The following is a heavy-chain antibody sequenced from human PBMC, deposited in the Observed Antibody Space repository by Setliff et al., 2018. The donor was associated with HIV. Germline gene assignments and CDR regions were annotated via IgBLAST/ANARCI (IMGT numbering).Heavy chain of an antibody. CDR1: GYIFTDYY. V-gene: IGHV1-2*02. D-gene: IGHD6-13*01. J-gene: IGHJ4*02. CDR3: LRRATAAEVFDY. CDR2: INSKSGDT. Sequence: ASVKVSCKASGYIFTDYYIHWVRQAPGQGLEWMGWINSKSGDTNYAQKFQGRLTITRDTSANTAYMELSNLRSEDTAIYYCLRRATAAEVFDYWGQGTLVTVSS.